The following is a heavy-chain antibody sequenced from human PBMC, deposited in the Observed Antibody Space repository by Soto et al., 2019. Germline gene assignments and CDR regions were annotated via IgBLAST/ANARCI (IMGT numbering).Heavy chain of an antibody. CDR1: GYTFTSYA. J-gene: IGHJ1*01. Sequence: ASVKVSCKASGYTFTSYAMHWVRQAPGQRLEWMGWINAGNGNTKYSQKFQGRVTITRDTSASTAYMELSSLRSEDTAVYYCARSPPDYGEWYLQHWGQGTLVTVSS. D-gene: IGHD4-17*01. V-gene: IGHV1-3*01. CDR3: ARSPPDYGEWYLQH. CDR2: INAGNGNT.